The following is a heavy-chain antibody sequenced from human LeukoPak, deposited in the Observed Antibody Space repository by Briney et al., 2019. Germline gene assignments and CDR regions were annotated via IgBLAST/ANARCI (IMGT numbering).Heavy chain of an antibody. V-gene: IGHV3-9*01. J-gene: IGHJ4*02. D-gene: IGHD2-15*01. Sequence: GGSLRLSRAASGFTFDHYAMHWVRQAPGKGLEWVSGISWNCGSIVYAESVKGRFTISRDNAKNSLYLQMNSLRAEDTALYYCAKEAKLGDYVDYWGQGTLVTVSS. CDR1: GFTFDHYA. CDR3: AKEAKLGDYVDY. CDR2: ISWNCGSI.